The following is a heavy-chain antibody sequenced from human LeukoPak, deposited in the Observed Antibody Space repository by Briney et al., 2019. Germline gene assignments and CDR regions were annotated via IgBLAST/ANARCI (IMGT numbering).Heavy chain of an antibody. CDR2: INHSGST. V-gene: IGHV4-34*01. Sequence: SETLSLTCAVYGGSFSGYYWSWIRQPPGKGLEWIGEINHSGSTNYNPSLKSRVTMSVDTSKNQFSLKLSSVTAADTAVYYCARESGGYSSGWYYFDYWGQGTLVTVSS. J-gene: IGHJ4*02. CDR3: ARESGGYSSGWYYFDY. CDR1: GGSFSGYY. D-gene: IGHD6-19*01.